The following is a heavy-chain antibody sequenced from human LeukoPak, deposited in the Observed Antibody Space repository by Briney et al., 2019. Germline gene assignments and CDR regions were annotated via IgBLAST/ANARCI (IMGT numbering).Heavy chain of an antibody. Sequence: ASVKVSCKASGGTFSSYAISWVRQAPGQGLEWMGGIIPIFGTANYAQKFQGRVTITADESTRTAYMELSSLRSEDTAVYYCARVTGGRNCRTTSCYMRGWLDPWGQGTLVTVSS. D-gene: IGHD2-2*02. CDR2: IIPIFGTA. V-gene: IGHV1-69*13. CDR3: ARVTGGRNCRTTSCYMRGWLDP. J-gene: IGHJ5*02. CDR1: GGTFSSYA.